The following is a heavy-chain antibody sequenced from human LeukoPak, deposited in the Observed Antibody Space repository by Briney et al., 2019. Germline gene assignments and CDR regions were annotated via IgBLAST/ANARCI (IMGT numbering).Heavy chain of an antibody. CDR2: INWNGGST. D-gene: IGHD1-26*01. CDR1: GFTFDDYG. V-gene: IGHV3-20*04. CDR3: ARDKREWEPNDAFDI. J-gene: IGHJ3*02. Sequence: PGGSLRLSCAASGFTFDDYGMSWVRQAPGKGLEWVSGINWNGGSTGYADSVKGRFTISRDNAKNSLYLQMNSLRAEDTALYYCARDKREWEPNDAFDIWGQGTMVTVSS.